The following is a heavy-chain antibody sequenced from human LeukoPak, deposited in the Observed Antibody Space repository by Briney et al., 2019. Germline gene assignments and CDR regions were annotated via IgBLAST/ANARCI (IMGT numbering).Heavy chain of an antibody. J-gene: IGHJ3*02. CDR1: GGTFSSYA. V-gene: IGHV1-69*01. CDR3: ARAAIVVVPAARSASDI. CDR2: IIPIFGTA. Sequence: SVKVSCKASGGTFSSYAISWVRQAPGQGLEWMGGIIPIFGTANYAQKFQGRVTITADESTSTAYMELSSLRSEDTAVYYCARAAIVVVPAARSASDIWGQGTMVTVSS. D-gene: IGHD2-2*01.